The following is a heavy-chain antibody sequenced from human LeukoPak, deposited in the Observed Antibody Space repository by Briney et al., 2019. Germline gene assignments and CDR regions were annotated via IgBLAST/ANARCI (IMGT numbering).Heavy chain of an antibody. CDR1: GFTFSRYA. J-gene: IGHJ4*02. V-gene: IGHV3-23*01. CDR3: AKGDSGDYAFDY. D-gene: IGHD4-17*01. Sequence: SGGSLRISCAASGFTFSRYAMSWVRQAPGKGLEWVSAVIASGAATHYANSVKGRFTISRDNSKKTMSLQMNSLRAEDTAVYYCAKGDSGDYAFDYWGRGILVTVSS. CDR2: VIASGAAT.